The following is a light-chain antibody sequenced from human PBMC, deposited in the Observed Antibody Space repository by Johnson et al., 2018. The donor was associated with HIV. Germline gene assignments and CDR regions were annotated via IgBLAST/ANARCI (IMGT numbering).Light chain of an antibody. V-gene: IGLV1-51*01. J-gene: IGLJ1*01. CDR1: SSNIGNNY. CDR2: DNN. CDR3: GTWDGSLTPGGV. Sequence: QSILTQPPSVSAAPGQKVTISCSGSSSNIGNNYVSWYQQLPGTAPKLLIYDNNKRPSGIPVRFSASKSATSATLAITGLQTGDEADYYCGTWDGSLTPGGVMGTGTKVTVL.